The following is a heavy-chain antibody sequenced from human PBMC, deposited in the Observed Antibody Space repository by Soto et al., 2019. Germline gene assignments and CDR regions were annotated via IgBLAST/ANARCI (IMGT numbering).Heavy chain of an antibody. J-gene: IGHJ6*02. D-gene: IGHD3-3*01. CDR1: GGSFSGYY. Sequence: SETLSLTCAVYGGSFSGYYWSWIRQPPGKGLEWIGEINHSGSTNYNPSLKSRVTISVDTSKNQFSLKLSSVTAAGTAVYYCARKETYYDFWSGYYVRGDYYYGMDVWGQGTTVTVSS. CDR2: INHSGST. CDR3: ARKETYYDFWSGYYVRGDYYYGMDV. V-gene: IGHV4-34*01.